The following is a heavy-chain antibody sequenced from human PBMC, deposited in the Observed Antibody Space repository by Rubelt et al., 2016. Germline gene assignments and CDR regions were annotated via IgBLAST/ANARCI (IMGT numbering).Heavy chain of an antibody. CDR2: IRSSYAT. CDR1: GFTFSGSA. V-gene: IGHV3-73*01. CDR3: TRESPIDY. Sequence: EVQLLESGGGLVQPGGSLILSCAASGFTFSGSAIHWVRQASGKGLEWLGLIRSSYATAYAASVKGRFTISRDDSKTTAYLQMNSLKIEDTAVYYCTRESPIDYWGQGTLVTVSS. J-gene: IGHJ4*02.